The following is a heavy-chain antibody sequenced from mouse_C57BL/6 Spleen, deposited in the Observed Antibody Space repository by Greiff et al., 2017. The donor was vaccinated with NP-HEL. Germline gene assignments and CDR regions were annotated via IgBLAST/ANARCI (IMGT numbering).Heavy chain of an antibody. CDR1: GYTFTNYE. V-gene: IGHV1-15*01. Sequence: QVQLQQSGAELVRPGASVTLSCKASGYTFTNYEMHWVKQTPVHGLEWIGAIDPETGGTAYNQKFKGKAILTADKSSSTAYMERRSLTSEDSAVYYCTRAHYYGSSFVYWGQGTLVTVSA. J-gene: IGHJ3*01. CDR2: IDPETGGT. CDR3: TRAHYYGSSFVY. D-gene: IGHD1-1*01.